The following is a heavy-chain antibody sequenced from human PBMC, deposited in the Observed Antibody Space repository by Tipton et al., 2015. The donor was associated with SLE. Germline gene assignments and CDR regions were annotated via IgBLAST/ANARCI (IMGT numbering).Heavy chain of an antibody. CDR1: GGSISSSSYY. J-gene: IGHJ4*02. D-gene: IGHD3-16*01. CDR2: IYYSGST. V-gene: IGHV4-39*07. Sequence: TLSLTCTVSGGSISSSSYYWGWIRQPPGKGLEWIGSIYYSGSTYYNPSLKSRVTISVDTSKNQFSLKLSSVTAADTAVYYCAAAEYSFGRFDYWGQGTLVTVSS. CDR3: AAAEYSFGRFDY.